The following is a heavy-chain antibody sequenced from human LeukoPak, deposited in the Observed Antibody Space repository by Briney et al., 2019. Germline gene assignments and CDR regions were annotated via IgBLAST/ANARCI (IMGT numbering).Heavy chain of an antibody. CDR2: IYYSGST. CDR3: ARDASLNYYDSSGYYYSDAFDI. Sequence: SETLSLTCTVSGGSTSSYYWSWIRQPPGKGLEWIGYIYYSGSTNYNPSLKSRVTISVDTSKNQFSLKLSSVTAADTAVYYCARDASLNYYDSSGYYYSDAFDIWGQGTMVTVSS. J-gene: IGHJ3*02. V-gene: IGHV4-59*01. D-gene: IGHD3-22*01. CDR1: GGSTSSYY.